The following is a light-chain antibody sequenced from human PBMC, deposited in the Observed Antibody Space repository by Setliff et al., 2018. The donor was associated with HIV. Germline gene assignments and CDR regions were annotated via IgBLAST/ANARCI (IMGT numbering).Light chain of an antibody. CDR3: SSYSSSSSYV. Sequence: QSVLAQPASVSGSPGQSITISCTGTSSDVGTYNAVYWYQQHPGKAPKLMIYDVSTRPSGVSNRFSGSKSGNTASPTISGLQAEDEADYYCSSYSSSSSYVFGTGTKVTVL. CDR1: SSDVGTYNA. CDR2: DVS. J-gene: IGLJ1*01. V-gene: IGLV2-14*01.